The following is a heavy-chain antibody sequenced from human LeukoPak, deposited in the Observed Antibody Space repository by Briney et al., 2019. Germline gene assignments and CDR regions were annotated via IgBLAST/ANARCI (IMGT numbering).Heavy chain of an antibody. Sequence: GRSLRLSCAASGFTFSSYGMHWVRQAPGKGLEWVAVIWYDGSNKYYADSVKGRFTISRDNSKNTLYLQMNSLRAEDTAVYYCTRGRAEAAGGTKFDIWGQGTMVIVFS. V-gene: IGHV3-33*08. CDR3: TRGRAEAAGGTKFDI. J-gene: IGHJ3*02. D-gene: IGHD6-13*01. CDR2: IWYDGSNK. CDR1: GFTFSSYG.